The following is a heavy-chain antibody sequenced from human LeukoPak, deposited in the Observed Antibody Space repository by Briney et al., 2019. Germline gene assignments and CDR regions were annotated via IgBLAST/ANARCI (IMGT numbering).Heavy chain of an antibody. J-gene: IGHJ4*02. CDR1: GFTFSSYA. Sequence: GGSLRLSCAASGFTFSSYAMSWVRQAPGKGLEWVSAITGSGGSTYYADSVKGRFTISRDNSKNTLYLQMNNLRAEDTAVYYCPKGMSSSSVFDYWGQGTLVTVSS. CDR2: ITGSGGST. V-gene: IGHV3-23*01. D-gene: IGHD6-6*01. CDR3: PKGMSSSSVFDY.